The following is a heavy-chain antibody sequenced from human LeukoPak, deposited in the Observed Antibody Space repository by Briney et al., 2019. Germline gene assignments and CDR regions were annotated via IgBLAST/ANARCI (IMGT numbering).Heavy chain of an antibody. D-gene: IGHD3-22*01. J-gene: IGHJ4*02. CDR3: ARNYYDSSGYYSGLDY. Sequence: ASVKVSCQASGYTFPSYYMHWARQAPGQGLEWMGIINPSGGSTSYAQKFQGRVTMTRDTSTSTVYMELSSLKSEDTAVYYCARNYYDSSGYYSGLDYWGQGTLVTVSS. CDR1: GYTFPSYY. CDR2: INPSGGST. V-gene: IGHV1-46*01.